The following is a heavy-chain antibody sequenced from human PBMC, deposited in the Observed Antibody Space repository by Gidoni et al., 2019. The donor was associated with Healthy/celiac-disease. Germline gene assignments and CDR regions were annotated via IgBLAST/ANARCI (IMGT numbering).Heavy chain of an antibody. V-gene: IGHV3-23*01. Sequence: EVQLLESGGGLVQPGGSLRLSCAASGFTFSSYAMSWVRQAPGKGLEWVSAISGSGGSTYYADSVKGRFTISRDNSKNTLYLQMNSLRAEDTAVYYCAKASLPGGGYYYYGMDVWGQGTTVTVSS. D-gene: IGHD7-27*01. J-gene: IGHJ6*02. CDR2: ISGSGGST. CDR3: AKASLPGGGYYYYGMDV. CDR1: GFTFSSYA.